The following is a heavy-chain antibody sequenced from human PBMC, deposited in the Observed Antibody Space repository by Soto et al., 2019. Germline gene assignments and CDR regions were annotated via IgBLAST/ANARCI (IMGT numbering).Heavy chain of an antibody. J-gene: IGHJ4*02. CDR1: GGTFSSYA. V-gene: IGHV1-69*13. CDR2: IIPIFGTA. D-gene: IGHD2-8*01. Sequence: ASVKVSCKASGGTFSSYAISWVRQAPGQGLEWMGGIIPIFGTANYAQKFQGRVTITADESTSTAYMELSSLRSEDTAVYYCASACTNGVCYHFDYWGQGTLVTVSS. CDR3: ASACTNGVCYHFDY.